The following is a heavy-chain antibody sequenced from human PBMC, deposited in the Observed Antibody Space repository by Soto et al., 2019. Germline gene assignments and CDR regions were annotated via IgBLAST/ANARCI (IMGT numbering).Heavy chain of an antibody. D-gene: IGHD4-4*01. CDR3: ARTLVPQVTGYVDSDYRRTIDQ. CDR2: IYYSGST. V-gene: IGHV4-59*08. J-gene: IGHJ4*02. CDR1: GGSISSYY. Sequence: PSETLSLTCTVSGGSISSYYWSWIRQPPGKGLEWIGYIYYSGSTNYNPSLKSRVTISVDTSKNQFFLKLTSVTAADTGVYFCARTLVPQVTGYVDSDYRRTIDQWGQGTLVTVSS.